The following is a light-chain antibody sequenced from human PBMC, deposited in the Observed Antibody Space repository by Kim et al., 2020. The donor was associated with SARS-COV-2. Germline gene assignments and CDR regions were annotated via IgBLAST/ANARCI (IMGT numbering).Light chain of an antibody. Sequence: QSVLTQPPSASGTPGQRVTISCSGSSSNIGSNTVNWYQQLSGTAPKLLIYSNNQRPSGVPDRFSGSKSGTSASLAISGLQSEDEADYYCAAWDDSLNGPVCGGGTKLTV. CDR1: SSNIGSNT. CDR2: SNN. J-gene: IGLJ2*01. CDR3: AAWDDSLNGPV. V-gene: IGLV1-44*01.